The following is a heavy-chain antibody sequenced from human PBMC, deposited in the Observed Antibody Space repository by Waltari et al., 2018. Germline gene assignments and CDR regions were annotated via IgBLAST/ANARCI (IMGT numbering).Heavy chain of an antibody. CDR3: ARPRIAAAGWLYFDY. J-gene: IGHJ4*02. CDR2: INPNSGGT. D-gene: IGHD6-13*01. CDR1: GYTFTGYY. Sequence: QVQLVQSGAEVKKPGASVKVSCKASGYTFTGYYMHWVRQAPGQGLEWMGRINPNSGGTNYAQKFQGRVTMTRDTSISTAYMELSRLRSDDTAVYYCARPRIAAAGWLYFDYWGQGTLVTVSS. V-gene: IGHV1-2*06.